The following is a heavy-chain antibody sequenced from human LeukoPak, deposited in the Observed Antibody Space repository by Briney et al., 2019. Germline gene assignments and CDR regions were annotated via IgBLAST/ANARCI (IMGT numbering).Heavy chain of an antibody. D-gene: IGHD5-24*01. Sequence: ASVKVPCKASGYTFTSYGISWVRQAPGQGLEWMGWISAYNGNTNYAQKLQGRVTMTTDTSTSTAYMELSSLRSEDTAVYYCARGRNQEMATFFDYWGQGTLVTVSS. V-gene: IGHV1-18*01. CDR3: ARGRNQEMATFFDY. CDR2: ISAYNGNT. J-gene: IGHJ4*02. CDR1: GYTFTSYG.